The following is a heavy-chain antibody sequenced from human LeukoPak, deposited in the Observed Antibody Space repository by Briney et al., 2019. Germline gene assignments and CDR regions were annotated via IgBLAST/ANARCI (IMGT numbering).Heavy chain of an antibody. V-gene: IGHV1-18*01. CDR3: ARDTGQAERILRYFDWLEEV. Sequence: ASVKVSCKASGYTFTSYGISWVRQAPGQGLEWMGWISAYNGNTNYAQKLQGRVTMTTDTSTSTAYMELRSLRSDDTAVYYCARDTGQAERILRYFDWLEEVWGQGTLVTVSS. J-gene: IGHJ4*02. D-gene: IGHD3-9*01. CDR2: ISAYNGNT. CDR1: GYTFTSYG.